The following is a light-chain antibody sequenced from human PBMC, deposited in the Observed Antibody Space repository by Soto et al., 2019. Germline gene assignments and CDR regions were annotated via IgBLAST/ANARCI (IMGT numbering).Light chain of an antibody. J-gene: IGLJ3*02. CDR3: SSHTSSSTLV. Sequence: QSALTQPASVSGSPGQSITISCIGTHSDIGAYDYVSWYQQHPGKAPKLIIYDVTNRPSGVSHRFSGSKSGNTASLTISGLQNEDESDYYCSSHTSSSTLVFGGGTKLTVL. CDR2: DVT. V-gene: IGLV2-14*01. CDR1: HSDIGAYDY.